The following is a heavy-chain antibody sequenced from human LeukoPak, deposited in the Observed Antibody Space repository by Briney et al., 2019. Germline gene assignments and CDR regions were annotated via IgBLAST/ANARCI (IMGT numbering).Heavy chain of an antibody. Sequence: GGSLRLSCAASGFTIDDYAMHWVRQAPGKGLEWVAGISWNSGTIGYADSVKGRSTISRDNAMNYLYLQMNSLRAGDTALYYCVKDIRLYSGRYDSWGQGALVTVSS. CDR3: VKDIRLYSGRYDS. CDR1: GFTIDDYA. D-gene: IGHD1-26*01. J-gene: IGHJ5*01. V-gene: IGHV3-9*01. CDR2: ISWNSGTI.